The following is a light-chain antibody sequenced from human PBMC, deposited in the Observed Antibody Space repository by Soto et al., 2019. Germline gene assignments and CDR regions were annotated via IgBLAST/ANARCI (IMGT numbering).Light chain of an antibody. V-gene: IGKV1-5*01. J-gene: IGKJ1*01. Sequence: DIQMTQSPSTLSASVGDRVTITCRPSQSISSWLAWYQQKPGKAPKVLIYDASSLESGVPSRFSGSGSGTEFTLTISSLQPDDFATYFCQQYSSYSRTFGQGTKV. CDR3: QQYSSYSRT. CDR2: DAS. CDR1: QSISSW.